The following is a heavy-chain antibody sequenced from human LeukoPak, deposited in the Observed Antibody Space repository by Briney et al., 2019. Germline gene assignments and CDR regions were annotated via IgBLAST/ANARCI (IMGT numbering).Heavy chain of an antibody. V-gene: IGHV3-30*04. D-gene: IGHD6-19*01. J-gene: IGHJ4*02. Sequence: GRSLTLSCAASGFTFSNYTMHWVRQAPGKGLEWVAVISYDGSNKYYADSVKGRFTISRDNSKNTLYLQMNSLRTEDTAVYYCAKGMGPFSSSTSGWNYWGQGTLVTVSS. CDR2: ISYDGSNK. CDR3: AKGMGPFSSSTSGWNY. CDR1: GFTFSNYT.